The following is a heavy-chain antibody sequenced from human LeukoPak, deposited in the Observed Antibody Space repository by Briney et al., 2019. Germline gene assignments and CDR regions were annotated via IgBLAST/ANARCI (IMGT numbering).Heavy chain of an antibody. CDR2: IFGSGDDT. CDR3: VKGGRFSYGYGDY. D-gene: IGHD5-18*01. CDR1: GFTFSSYA. J-gene: IGHJ4*02. V-gene: IGHV3-23*01. Sequence: GGSLRLSCAASGFTFSSYAMSWVRQAPGKGLEWVSTIFGSGDDTYYADSVKGRFTISRDSSKNTLYLQMSSLRAEDTAVYYCVKGGRFSYGYGDYWGQGTLVTVSS.